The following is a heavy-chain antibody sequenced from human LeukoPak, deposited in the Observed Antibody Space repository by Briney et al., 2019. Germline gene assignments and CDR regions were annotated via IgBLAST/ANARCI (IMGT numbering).Heavy chain of an antibody. D-gene: IGHD3-22*01. Sequence: GGSLRLSCAASGFTFSNAWMSWVRQAPGKGLEWVGRIKSKTDGGTTDYAAPVKGRFTISRDDSKNTLYLQMNSLKTEDTAVYYCTTVGQRIVVVRDYYYYMDVWGKGTTVTVSS. CDR3: TTVGQRIVVVRDYYYYMDV. V-gene: IGHV3-15*01. CDR1: GFTFSNAW. CDR2: IKSKTDGGTT. J-gene: IGHJ6*03.